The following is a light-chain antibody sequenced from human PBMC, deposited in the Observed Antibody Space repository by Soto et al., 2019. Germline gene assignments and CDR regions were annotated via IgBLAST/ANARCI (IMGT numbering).Light chain of an antibody. J-gene: IGLJ2*01. Sequence: QSALTQPTSASGSPGQSVTISCTGTSSDVGGYNYVSWYQQHPGKAPKLMIYEVSKRPSGVPDRLSGSKSGNTASLTVSGLQAEDEADYYCSSYAGSNNLVFGGGTKVTVL. CDR2: EVS. CDR1: SSDVGGYNY. CDR3: SSYAGSNNLV. V-gene: IGLV2-8*01.